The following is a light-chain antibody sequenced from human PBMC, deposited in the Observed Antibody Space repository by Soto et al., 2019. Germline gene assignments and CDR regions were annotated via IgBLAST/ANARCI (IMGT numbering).Light chain of an antibody. J-gene: IGKJ1*01. CDR3: QQYTDWPLT. CDR1: RSVASNY. Sequence: VMTQSPATLSVSPGERATLSCRASRSVASNYLAWYQQKPGQAPRLLMHGISSRATGVPDRFSGSGSGTDFTLTISRLEPEDFAVYYCQQYTDWPLTFGQGTKVDIK. V-gene: IGKV3-20*01. CDR2: GIS.